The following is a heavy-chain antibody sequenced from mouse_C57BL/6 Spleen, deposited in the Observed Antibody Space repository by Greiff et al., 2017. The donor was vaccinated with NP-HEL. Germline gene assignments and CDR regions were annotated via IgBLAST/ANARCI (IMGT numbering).Heavy chain of an antibody. J-gene: IGHJ4*01. CDR2: IHPNSGST. CDR3: ARSSYYGSSYSYYAMDY. D-gene: IGHD1-1*01. V-gene: IGHV1-64*01. Sequence: QVQLQQPGAELVKPGASVKLSCKASGYTFTSYWMHWVKQRPGQGLEWIGMIHPNSGSTNYNEKFKSKATLTVDKSSSTAYMQLSSLTSEDSAVYYCARSSYYGSSYSYYAMDYWGQGTSVTVSS. CDR1: GYTFTSYW.